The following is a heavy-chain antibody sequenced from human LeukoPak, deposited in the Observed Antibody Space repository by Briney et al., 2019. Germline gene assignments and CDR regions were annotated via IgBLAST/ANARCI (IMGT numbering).Heavy chain of an antibody. J-gene: IGHJ4*02. D-gene: IGHD1-26*01. CDR3: ARDLHWDQLGL. V-gene: IGHV3-74*01. CDR1: GFTFSIYW. CDR2: INIDGSDI. Sequence: GGSLRLSCAASGFTFSIYWMFWVPHAPGKGLVWVPRINIDGSDITYADSVKGRFTISRDNAKNTLYLQMNSLRAEDTAVYFCARDLHWDQLGLWGQGTLVTVSS.